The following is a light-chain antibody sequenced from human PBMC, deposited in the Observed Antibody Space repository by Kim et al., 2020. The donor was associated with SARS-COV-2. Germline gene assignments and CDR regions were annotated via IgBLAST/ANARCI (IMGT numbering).Light chain of an antibody. V-gene: IGKV3-11*01. Sequence: EIVLTQSPATLSLSPGERATLSCRASQSVSNYLAWYQQKPGQAPRLLIYDASNRVTGIPARFSGSGSGTDFTLTISSLEPEDFAIYYCHQRSNWPPLTFGGGTKVDIK. J-gene: IGKJ4*01. CDR1: QSVSNY. CDR3: HQRSNWPPLT. CDR2: DAS.